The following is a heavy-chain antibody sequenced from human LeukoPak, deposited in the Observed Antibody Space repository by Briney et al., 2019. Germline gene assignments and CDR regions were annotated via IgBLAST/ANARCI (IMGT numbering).Heavy chain of an antibody. V-gene: IGHV3-30-3*01. Sequence: PGGSLRLSCAASGFTVSSNYMSWVRQAPGKGLEWVAVISYDGGNKYYADSVKGRFTISRDNSKNTLYLQMNSLRAEDTAVYYCARDPSGWFVDYWGQGTLVTVSS. CDR2: ISYDGGNK. CDR3: ARDPSGWFVDY. CDR1: GFTVSSNY. D-gene: IGHD6-19*01. J-gene: IGHJ4*02.